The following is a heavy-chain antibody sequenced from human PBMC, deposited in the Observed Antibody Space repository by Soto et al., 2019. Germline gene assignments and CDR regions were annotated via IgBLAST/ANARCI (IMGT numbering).Heavy chain of an antibody. CDR1: GYTFTSYG. CDR2: ISAYNGNT. D-gene: IGHD3-16*01. V-gene: IGHV1-18*01. CDR3: TRTLTPNPAEYFQH. Sequence: GASVKVSCKASGYTFTSYGISWVRQAPGQGLEWMGWISAYNGNTNYAQKLQGRVTMTTDTSTSTAYMELSSLRSDDTAVYYCTRTLTPNPAEYFQHWGQGTLVTVSS. J-gene: IGHJ1*01.